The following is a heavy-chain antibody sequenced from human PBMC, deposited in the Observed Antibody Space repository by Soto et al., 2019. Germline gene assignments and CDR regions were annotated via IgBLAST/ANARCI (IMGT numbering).Heavy chain of an antibody. J-gene: IGHJ6*03. D-gene: IGHD1-1*01. Sequence: QVQLQESGPGLVKPSETLSLTCTVSGGSISSYYWTWIRQPPGKGLEWIGHIYHSGSTNYNPSLESRVTISVDTSKNELSLKLSSVTAADTAVYYCARVAYNWNLYHCYMDVWGKGTTVTVSS. CDR3: ARVAYNWNLYHCYMDV. CDR1: GGSISSYY. V-gene: IGHV4-59*01. CDR2: IYHSGST.